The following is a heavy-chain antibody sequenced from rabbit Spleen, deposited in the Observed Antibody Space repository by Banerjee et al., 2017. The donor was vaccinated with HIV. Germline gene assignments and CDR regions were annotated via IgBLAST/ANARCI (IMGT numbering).Heavy chain of an antibody. V-gene: IGHV1S45*01. CDR2: IDTGSSGFT. J-gene: IGHJ4*01. CDR1: GFDFSAYTF. CDR3: VREVAAKFNL. D-gene: IGHD4-1*01. Sequence: QEQLKESGGGLVQPGASLTLTCTASGFDFSAYTFMCWVRQAPGKGLEWIACIDTGSSGFTYFASWAKGRFTISKTSSTTVTLQMTSLTAADTATYFCVREVAAKFNLWGPGTLVTVS.